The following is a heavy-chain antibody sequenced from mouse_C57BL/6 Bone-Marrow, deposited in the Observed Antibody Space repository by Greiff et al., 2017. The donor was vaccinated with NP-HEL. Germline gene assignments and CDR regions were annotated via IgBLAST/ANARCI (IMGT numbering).Heavy chain of an antibody. V-gene: IGHV1-4*01. CDR2: INPSSGYT. J-gene: IGHJ3*01. CDR3: ASPEIYYDYDEFAY. Sequence: VQLQQSGAELARPGASVKMSCKASGYTFTSYTMHWVKQRPGRGLEWIGYINPSSGYTKYNQKFKDKATLTADKSSSTAYMQLSSLTSEDSAVYYCASPEIYYDYDEFAYWGQGTLVTVSA. CDR1: GYTFTSYT. D-gene: IGHD2-4*01.